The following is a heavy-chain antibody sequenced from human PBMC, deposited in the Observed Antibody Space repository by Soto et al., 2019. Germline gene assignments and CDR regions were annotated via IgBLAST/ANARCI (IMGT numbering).Heavy chain of an antibody. CDR2: ISGSGGST. J-gene: IGHJ4*02. CDR1: GFTFSSYA. Sequence: PGGSLRLSCAASGFTFSSYAMSWVRQAPGKGLEWVSAISGSGGSTYYADSVKGRFTISRDNSKNTLYLQMNSLRAEDTAVYNYGKDHCSSSSCLFYYWGQGTLVTVSS. D-gene: IGHD2-2*01. V-gene: IGHV3-23*01. CDR3: GKDHCSSSSCLFYY.